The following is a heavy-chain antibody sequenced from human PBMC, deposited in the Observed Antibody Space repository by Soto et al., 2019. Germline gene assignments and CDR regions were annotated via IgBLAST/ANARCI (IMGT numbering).Heavy chain of an antibody. J-gene: IGHJ6*02. D-gene: IGHD6-6*01. CDR3: ARCSSSSAHNYGMDV. V-gene: IGHV1-3*01. CDR1: GYTFTSYA. Sequence: ASVKVSCKASGYTFTSYAMHWVRQAPGQRLEWMGWINAGNGNTKYSQKFQGRVTITRDTSASTAYMELSSLRSEDTAVYYCARCSSSSAHNYGMDVWGQGTTVTVSS. CDR2: INAGNGNT.